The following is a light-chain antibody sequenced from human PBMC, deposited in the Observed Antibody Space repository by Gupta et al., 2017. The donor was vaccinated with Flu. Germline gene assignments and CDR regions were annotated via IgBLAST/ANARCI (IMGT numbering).Light chain of an antibody. CDR3: QQRDMSPYT. V-gene: IGKV1-39*01. Sequence: DIQVTQSPSSLSVSVGDRVTITCRASQSLGMSMNWYQQRPGKAPNLLIIGASTVQSGVPSRFSGSGSGTXFTLTIXRRQPEDFATYLCQQRDMSPYTFGXGT. CDR1: QSLGMS. J-gene: IGKJ2*01. CDR2: GAS.